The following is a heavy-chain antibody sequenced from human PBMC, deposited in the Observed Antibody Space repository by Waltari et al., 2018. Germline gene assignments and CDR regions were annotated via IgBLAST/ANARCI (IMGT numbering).Heavy chain of an antibody. CDR2: INPNSGGT. Sequence: QVQLVQSGAEVKKPGASVKVSCKASGYTFTGYYMHWVRQAPGQGLEWRGRINPNSGGTNYAQKFQGRVTKTRDTAISTAYMGLSRLRSDDTAVYYCARGIAVAGTHWYFDLWGRGTLVTVSS. D-gene: IGHD6-19*01. V-gene: IGHV1-2*06. CDR3: ARGIAVAGTHWYFDL. J-gene: IGHJ2*01. CDR1: GYTFTGYY.